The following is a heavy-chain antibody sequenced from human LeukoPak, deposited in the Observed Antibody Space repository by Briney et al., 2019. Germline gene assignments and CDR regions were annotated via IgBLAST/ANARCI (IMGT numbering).Heavy chain of an antibody. Sequence: GASVKVSCKASGYTFTGYYMHWVRQPPGQGLEWMGCINPNSGGTNYAQKFQGRVTMTRDTSISTAYMELSRLRSDDTAVYYCAREFRDYGDYGGGYWGQGTLVTVSS. V-gene: IGHV1-2*02. CDR1: GYTFTGYY. CDR2: INPNSGGT. J-gene: IGHJ4*02. D-gene: IGHD4-17*01. CDR3: AREFRDYGDYGGGY.